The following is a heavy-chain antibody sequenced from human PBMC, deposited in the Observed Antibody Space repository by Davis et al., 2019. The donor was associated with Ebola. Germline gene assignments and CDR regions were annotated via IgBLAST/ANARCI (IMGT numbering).Heavy chain of an antibody. CDR3: ASGLRGYSYGNWFDT. Sequence: PGGSLRLSCAASGFTFSTYTMNWVRQAPGKGLEWVSSITSNSYIYYADSVKGRFTISRDNAKNSLYLQMNSLRAEATAVYYCASGLRGYSYGNWFDTWGQGTLVTVSS. J-gene: IGHJ5*02. D-gene: IGHD5-18*01. CDR1: GFTFSTYT. V-gene: IGHV3-21*01. CDR2: ITSNSYI.